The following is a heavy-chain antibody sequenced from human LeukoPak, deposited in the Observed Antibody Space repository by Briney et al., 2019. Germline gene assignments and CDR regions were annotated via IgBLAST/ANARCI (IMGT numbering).Heavy chain of an antibody. Sequence: ASVKVSCKASGGTFSSYAISWVRQAPGQGLEWMGGIIPIFGTANYAQKFQGRVTITADKSTSTAYMELSSLRSEDTAVYYCAHYYRGISGGYYYMDVWGKGTTVTVSS. CDR3: AHYYRGISGGYYYMDV. J-gene: IGHJ6*03. CDR1: GGTFSSYA. CDR2: IIPIFGTA. V-gene: IGHV1-69*06. D-gene: IGHD1-26*01.